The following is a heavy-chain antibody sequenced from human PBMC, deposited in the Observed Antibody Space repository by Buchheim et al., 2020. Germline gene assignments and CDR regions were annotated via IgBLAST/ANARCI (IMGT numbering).Heavy chain of an antibody. CDR2: IEGSNGNK. CDR3: AKDVVRWAFDY. Sequence: EVQLLESGGGLVQPGGSLRLSCAASGFSLGHNAMSWVRQVPGRGLEWVAAIEGSNGNKHYADYVKGRFTITRDTSKNILYLQMSSLRAEDTALYYCAKDVVRWAFDYWGQGAL. V-gene: IGHV3-23*01. J-gene: IGHJ4*02. D-gene: IGHD4-23*01. CDR1: GFSLGHNA.